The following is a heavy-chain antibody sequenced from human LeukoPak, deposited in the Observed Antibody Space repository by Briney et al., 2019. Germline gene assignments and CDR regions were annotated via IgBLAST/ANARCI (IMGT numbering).Heavy chain of an antibody. CDR3: ARASETAMVTL. D-gene: IGHD5-18*01. V-gene: IGHV4-61*02. J-gene: IGHJ4*02. CDR2: IYSTGRV. Sequence: PSETLSLTCTVSGVSITSGTYYWTWIRQPAGKGLEWIGRIYSTGRVNYNPSLKSRVTMLLDTSKNHISLKLTSVTAADTAIYFCARASETAMVTLWGQGTLVTVSS. CDR1: GVSITSGTYY.